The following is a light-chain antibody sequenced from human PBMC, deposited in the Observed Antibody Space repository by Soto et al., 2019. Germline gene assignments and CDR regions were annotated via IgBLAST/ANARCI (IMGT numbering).Light chain of an antibody. CDR1: QSVSSK. J-gene: IGKJ5*01. CDR3: QQDNNWPPIT. CDR2: GAS. Sequence: ETGMKQYTATLSVSPEERATLSCRASQSVSSKLAWYQQKPGQAPRLLIYGASTRATGIPARFSGSGSGTEFTLTISSLQSEDFAVYYCQQDNNWPPITFGQGTRLEI. V-gene: IGKV3D-15*01.